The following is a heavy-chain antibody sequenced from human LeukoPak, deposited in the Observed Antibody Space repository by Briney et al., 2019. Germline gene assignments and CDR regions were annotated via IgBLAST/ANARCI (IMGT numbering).Heavy chain of an antibody. CDR3: ARDPGAAALVWFDY. J-gene: IGHJ4*02. Sequence: GGSLRLSCAASGFTFDDHGMSWVRQAPGKGLEWVSGINWNGGTTGYADSVKGRLTISRDNAKNSLYLQMNSLRAEDTALYYCARDPGAAALVWFDYWGQGTLVTVSS. V-gene: IGHV3-20*04. D-gene: IGHD6-13*01. CDR1: GFTFDDHG. CDR2: INWNGGTT.